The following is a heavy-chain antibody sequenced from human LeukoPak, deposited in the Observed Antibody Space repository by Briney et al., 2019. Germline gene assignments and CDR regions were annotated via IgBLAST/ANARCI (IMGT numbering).Heavy chain of an antibody. D-gene: IGHD1-26*01. CDR2: ISYDGSNK. V-gene: IGHV3-30-3*01. J-gene: IGHJ4*02. CDR3: ALSGSYYLCYFDY. CDR1: GFTFSSYA. Sequence: GGSLRLSCAASGFTFSSYAMHWVRQAPGKGLEWVAVISYDGSNKCYADSVKGRFTISRDNSKNTLYLQMNSLRAEDTAVYYCALSGSYYLCYFDYWGQGTLVTVSS.